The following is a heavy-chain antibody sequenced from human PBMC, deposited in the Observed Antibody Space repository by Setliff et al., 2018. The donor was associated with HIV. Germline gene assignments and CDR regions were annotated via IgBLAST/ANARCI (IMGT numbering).Heavy chain of an antibody. CDR3: ARQLSNSLES. J-gene: IGHJ4*02. CDR2: INAGNGHT. V-gene: IGHV1-3*01. D-gene: IGHD1-1*01. CDR1: GYSFTYYA. Sequence: ASVKVSCKASGYSFTYYAVHWVRQAPGQRLEWMGRINAGNGHTEYSQNFQDRITFTRDTSASTVYKEFTSLRSEDTAVYYCARQLSNSLESWGQGTPVTVSS.